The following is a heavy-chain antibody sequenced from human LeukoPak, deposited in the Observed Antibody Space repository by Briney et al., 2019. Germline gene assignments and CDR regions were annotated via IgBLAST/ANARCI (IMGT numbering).Heavy chain of an antibody. J-gene: IGHJ5*02. CDR3: ARRADCGGDCSVWFDP. CDR2: IYYSGST. Sequence: SETLSLTCTVSGGSISSYYWSWIRQPPGKGLEWIGSIYYSGSTYYNPSLKSRVTISVDTSKNQFSLKLSSVTAADTAVYYCARRADCGGDCSVWFDPWGQGTLVTVSS. D-gene: IGHD2-21*02. V-gene: IGHV4-59*05. CDR1: GGSISSYY.